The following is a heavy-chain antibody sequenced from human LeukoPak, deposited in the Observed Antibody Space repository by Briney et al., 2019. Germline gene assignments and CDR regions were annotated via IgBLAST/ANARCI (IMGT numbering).Heavy chain of an antibody. CDR1: GFSVSNNY. CDR3: VKYGSGSYYSY. CDR2: IYSGGST. J-gene: IGHJ4*02. D-gene: IGHD3-10*01. V-gene: IGHV3-66*01. Sequence: GGSLRLSCAASGFSVSNNYMSWVRQAPGKGLEWVSVIYSGGSTFYADSVKGRFTISRDNAKNSLYLQMNSLRDDDTAVYYCVKYGSGSYYSYWGQGTLVSVSS.